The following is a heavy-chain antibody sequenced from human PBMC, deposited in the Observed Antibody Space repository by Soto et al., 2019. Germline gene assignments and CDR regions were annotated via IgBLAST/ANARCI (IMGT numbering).Heavy chain of an antibody. CDR3: ARLTTAPSKALSYQYHSIDV. V-gene: IGHV5-51*01. D-gene: IGHD4-17*01. Sequence: GGSLKISCKGSEYTFTSYWIGWVRQMPGKGLEGMGSIYPHDSDTRYSPSFQGQVNISADKSISHAYLPWSRLKASDTAMYYCARLTTAPSKALSYQYHSIDVWGLANTVTVSS. CDR1: EYTFTSYW. CDR2: IYPHDSDT. J-gene: IGHJ6*02.